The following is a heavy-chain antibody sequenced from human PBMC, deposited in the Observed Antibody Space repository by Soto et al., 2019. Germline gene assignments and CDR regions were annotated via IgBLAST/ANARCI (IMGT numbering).Heavy chain of an antibody. CDR2: MNSDGSSA. CDR1: GFTFSNYW. Sequence: GGSLRLSCAASGFTFSNYWMHWVRQAPGEGLVWVSRMNSDGSSANYADSVKGRFTISRDSAKSTLFLQMNSLRDEDTAVYYCTREFCSGGNCYTYYFDPWGQGIPVTVSS. CDR3: TREFCSGGNCYTYYFDP. D-gene: IGHD2-15*01. V-gene: IGHV3-74*01. J-gene: IGHJ5*02.